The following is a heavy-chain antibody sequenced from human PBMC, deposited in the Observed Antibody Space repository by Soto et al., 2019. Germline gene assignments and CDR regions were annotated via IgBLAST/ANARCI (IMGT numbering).Heavy chain of an antibody. D-gene: IGHD6-13*01. J-gene: IGHJ3*02. Sequence: ASVNVSCKASGYTFTSYYMHWVRQAPGQGLEWMGIINPSGGSTSYAQKFQGRVTMTRDTSTSTVYMELSSLRSEDTAVYYCARARKIAAAGPDAFDIWGQGTMVTVSS. CDR2: INPSGGST. CDR3: ARARKIAAAGPDAFDI. CDR1: GYTFTSYY. V-gene: IGHV1-46*01.